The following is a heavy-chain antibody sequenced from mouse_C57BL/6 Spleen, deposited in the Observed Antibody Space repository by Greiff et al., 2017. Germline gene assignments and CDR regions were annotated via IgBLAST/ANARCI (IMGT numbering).Heavy chain of an antibody. CDR3: AKYYYSDRRYFVD. V-gene: IGHV1-80*01. Sequence: QVQLQQSGAELVKPGASVKISCKASGYTFSSYWMHWVKQRPGQGLEWIGQIYPGGGNTNYNGKFKGKATLTADTSTNTAYMQLSSLSSEDSAVYCCAKYYYSDRRYFVDWGRGRTVTVSA. CDR1: GYTFSSYW. CDR2: IYPGGGNT. J-gene: IGHJ1*03. D-gene: IGHD1-1*01.